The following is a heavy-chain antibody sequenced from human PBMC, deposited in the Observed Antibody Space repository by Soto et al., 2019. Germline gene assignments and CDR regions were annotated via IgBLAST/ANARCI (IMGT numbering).Heavy chain of an antibody. D-gene: IGHD6-13*01. CDR2: ISWNSGSI. CDR3: ARVKQLVRGEFDY. V-gene: IGHV3-9*01. CDR1: GFAFDDYA. J-gene: IGHJ4*02. Sequence: SLRLSCAASGFAFDDYAMPWVRQAPGKGLEWVSGISWNSGSIGYADSVKGRFTISRDNAKNSLYLQMNSLRAEDTALYYCARVKQLVRGEFDYWGQGTLVTVSS.